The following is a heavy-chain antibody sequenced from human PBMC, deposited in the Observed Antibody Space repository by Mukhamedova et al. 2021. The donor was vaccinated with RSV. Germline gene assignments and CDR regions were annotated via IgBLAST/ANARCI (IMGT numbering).Heavy chain of an antibody. Sequence: GLEWVATITSDSATASYADSVKGRFALSRDNSKNTLSLQMNALRVEDMAIYYCVKDRSGSYFTPSDFDYWGQGTLVTVSS. J-gene: IGHJ4*02. V-gene: IGHV3-23*01. CDR3: VKDRSGSYFTPSDFDY. D-gene: IGHD3-10*01. CDR2: ITSDSATA.